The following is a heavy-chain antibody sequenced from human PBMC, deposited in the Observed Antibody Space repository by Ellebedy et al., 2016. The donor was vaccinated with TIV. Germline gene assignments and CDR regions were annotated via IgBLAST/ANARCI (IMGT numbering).Heavy chain of an antibody. J-gene: IGHJ4*02. CDR1: GGSFSGYS. V-gene: IGHV4-34*01. D-gene: IGHD3-3*01. Sequence: GSLRLXXAVYGGSFSGYSWTWIRQPPGKGLEWIGEINNSGSTNYNPSLKSRVTMSVYTSRNQFSPKLSSVTAADTAVYYCASRASGSIDYWGQGTLVTVSS. CDR2: INNSGST. CDR3: ASRASGSIDY.